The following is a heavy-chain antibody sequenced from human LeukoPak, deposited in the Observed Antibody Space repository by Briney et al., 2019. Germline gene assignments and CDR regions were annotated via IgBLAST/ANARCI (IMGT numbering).Heavy chain of an antibody. CDR2: ISYDGSNK. CDR1: GFTLSSYA. J-gene: IGHJ4*02. CDR3: ARELHAFDY. V-gene: IGHV3-30*01. Sequence: GRSLRLSCAASGFTLSSYAMHWVRQAPGKGLEWVAVISYDGSNKYYADSVKGRFTISRDNSKNTLYLQMNSLRAEDTAVYYCARELHAFDYWGQGALVTVSS. D-gene: IGHD2-15*01.